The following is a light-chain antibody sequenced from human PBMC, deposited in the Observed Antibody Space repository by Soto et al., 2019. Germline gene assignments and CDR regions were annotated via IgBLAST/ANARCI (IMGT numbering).Light chain of an antibody. J-gene: IGKJ2*01. CDR1: QSITYW. CDR3: QQYHSFSFT. Sequence: DIQMTQSPSSLSASVGDRVTITCWASQSITYWLAWYQQKPGIAPKLLIYDVFNLQSGVPSRFSGSGSCTEFTLTISSLPTDDSATYDCQQYHSFSFTFGQGTKLEIK. V-gene: IGKV1-5*01. CDR2: DVF.